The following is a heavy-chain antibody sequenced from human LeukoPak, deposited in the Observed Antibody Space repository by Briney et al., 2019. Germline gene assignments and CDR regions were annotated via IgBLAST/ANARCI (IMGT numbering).Heavy chain of an antibody. CDR2: INTHNGDT. CDR1: GYTFASFG. D-gene: IGHD2-2*03. V-gene: IGHV1-18*01. Sequence: ASVKVSCKASGYTFASFGITWVRQAPGQGLEWMGWINTHNGDTNYAQKLQGRVTMTTDTSTSTAHMELRSLRSDDTAVYYCARDGYRLSGYFYYMDVWGKGTTVTVSS. J-gene: IGHJ6*03. CDR3: ARDGYRLSGYFYYMDV.